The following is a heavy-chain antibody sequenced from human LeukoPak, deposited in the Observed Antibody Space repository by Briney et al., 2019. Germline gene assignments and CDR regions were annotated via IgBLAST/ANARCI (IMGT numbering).Heavy chain of an antibody. J-gene: IGHJ4*02. Sequence: GESLKISCKASGYSFSNYWIVWVRQMPGKGLERMGIIYPGDSDTRYSPSFQGQVTISADKSNNTAYLQWSGLKASDTAMYYCARHRIQGATNSHFDYWGQGTLVTVSS. CDR3: ARHRIQGATNSHFDY. V-gene: IGHV5-51*01. CDR2: IYPGDSDT. D-gene: IGHD1-26*01. CDR1: GYSFSNYW.